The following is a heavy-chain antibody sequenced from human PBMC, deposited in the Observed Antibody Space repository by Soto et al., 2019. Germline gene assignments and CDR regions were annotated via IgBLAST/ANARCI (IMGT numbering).Heavy chain of an antibody. V-gene: IGHV3-33*01. CDR2: IWYDGSHK. D-gene: IGHD1-26*01. J-gene: IGHJ4*02. CDR1: GFTFSTYG. CDR3: ARAVGPFDY. Sequence: QVQLVESGGGVVQPGRSLRLSCAASGFTFSTYGMHWVRQAPGMGLEWVAVIWYDGSHKDYADSVKGRFTISRDTSKNTLYLQRNSLRVEDTAVYYCARAVGPFDYWGQGTLVTVSS.